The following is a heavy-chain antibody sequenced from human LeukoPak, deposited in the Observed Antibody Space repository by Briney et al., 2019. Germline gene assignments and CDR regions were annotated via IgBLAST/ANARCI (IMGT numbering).Heavy chain of an antibody. CDR1: GYTFTGYY. J-gene: IGHJ5*02. V-gene: IGHV1-2*02. Sequence: ASVTVSCKASGYTFTGYYMHWVRQAPGQGLEWIGWINPNSGGTNYAQKFQGRVTMTRDTSISTAYMKLSRLRSDDTAVYYCARAYNYGSGSYYEENWFDPWGQRTLVTVSS. CDR3: ARAYNYGSGSYYEENWFDP. CDR2: INPNSGGT. D-gene: IGHD3-10*01.